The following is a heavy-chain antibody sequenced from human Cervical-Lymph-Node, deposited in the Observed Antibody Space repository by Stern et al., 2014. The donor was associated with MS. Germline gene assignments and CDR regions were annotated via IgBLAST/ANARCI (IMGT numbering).Heavy chain of an antibody. CDR1: GFSFSRYA. CDR2: IWYDGSNT. D-gene: IGHD6-13*01. J-gene: IGHJ4*02. CDR3: ASAYSSSPYSFDY. V-gene: IGHV3-33*01. Sequence: VQLVESGGGVVQPGRSLRLSCAGSGFSFSRYAMHWVRQAPGKGLEWVALIWYDGSNTYYADSVTCRFTISRDNFKNTLYLQMNSLSAEDTAVYYCASAYSSSPYSFDYWGRGTLVTVSS.